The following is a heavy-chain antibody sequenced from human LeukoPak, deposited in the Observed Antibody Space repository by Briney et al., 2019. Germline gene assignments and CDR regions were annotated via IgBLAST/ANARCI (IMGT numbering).Heavy chain of an antibody. V-gene: IGHV3-43D*04. J-gene: IGHJ3*02. CDR1: GFTFDDYA. CDR3: AKGNYGSGSYYNDRAFDI. D-gene: IGHD3-10*01. CDR2: ISWDGGST. Sequence: GGSLRLSCAASGFTFDDYAMHWVRQAPGKGLEWVSLISWDGGSTYYADSVKGRFTISRDNSKNSPYLQMNSLRAEDTALYYCAKGNYGSGSYYNDRAFDIWGQGTMVTVSS.